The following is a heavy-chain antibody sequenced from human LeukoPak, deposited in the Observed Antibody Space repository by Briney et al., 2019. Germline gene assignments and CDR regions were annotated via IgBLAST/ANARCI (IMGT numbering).Heavy chain of an antibody. J-gene: IGHJ4*02. CDR2: MNPNSGNT. CDR3: ARGPPYYYDSSGYYY. CDR1: GYTFTSYD. V-gene: IGHV1-8*01. Sequence: GASVKVSCKASGYTFTSYDINWVRQATGQGLEWMGWMNPNSGNTGYAQKFQGRVTMTRNTSVSTAYMELSSLRSEDTAVYYCARGPPYYYDSSGYYYWGQGTLVTVSS. D-gene: IGHD3-22*01.